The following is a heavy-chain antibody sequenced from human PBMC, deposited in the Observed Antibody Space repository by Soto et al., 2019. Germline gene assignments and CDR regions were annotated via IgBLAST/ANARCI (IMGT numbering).Heavy chain of an antibody. CDR3: ARDRGRDYGDYGRLNFDY. Sequence: SETLSLTCTVSGGSISSSIYHWRWILQPPGKGLEWIGSIHYIVSTYYNPSLKSRVTLSIDKYKNHLSLNLSSVTTADKDVYYCARDRGRDYGDYGRLNFDYWDQG. CDR2: IHYIVST. J-gene: IGHJ4*02. V-gene: IGHV4-39*02. CDR1: GGSISSSIYH. D-gene: IGHD4-17*01.